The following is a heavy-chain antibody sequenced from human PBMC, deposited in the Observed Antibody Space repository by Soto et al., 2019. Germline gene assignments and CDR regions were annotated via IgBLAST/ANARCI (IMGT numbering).Heavy chain of an antibody. CDR1: GYTFTSYG. CDR3: ARAHCYDSSGYYPGPFDFDY. V-gene: IGHV1-18*01. CDR2: ISAYNGNT. Sequence: ASVKVSCKASGYTFTSYGISWVRQAPGQGLEWMGWISAYNGNTNYAQKLQGRVTMTTDTSTSTAYMELRSLRSDDTAVYYCARAHCYDSSGYYPGPFDFDYWGQGTLVTVSS. D-gene: IGHD3-22*01. J-gene: IGHJ4*02.